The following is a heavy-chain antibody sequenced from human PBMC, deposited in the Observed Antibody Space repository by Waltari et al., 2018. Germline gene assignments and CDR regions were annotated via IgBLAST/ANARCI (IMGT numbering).Heavy chain of an antibody. Sequence: QAQLVQSGAEVKKPGASVKVSCQASGYPSPGFFILWVRQAPGQGLEWMGWVNGNTGGKKYAQKFQGRVTMTRDTSINTAYLELNSLGYDDTAVYFCARARDFWTGYYSTWGQGTLVTVSS. D-gene: IGHD3-3*01. V-gene: IGHV1-2*02. CDR3: ARARDFWTGYYST. J-gene: IGHJ4*02. CDR1: GYPSPGFF. CDR2: VNGNTGGK.